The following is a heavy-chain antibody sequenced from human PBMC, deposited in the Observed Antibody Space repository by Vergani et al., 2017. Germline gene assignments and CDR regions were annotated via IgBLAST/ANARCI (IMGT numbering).Heavy chain of an antibody. Sequence: EVQLLESGGGLVQPGGSLRLSCAASGFTFSRSAMRWVRHAPGKGLEWVSAISGSGGSTYYADSVKGRFTISRDNSKNTLYLQMNSLRAEDTAVYYCAKDLRELPLYYFDYWGQGTLVTVSS. D-gene: IGHD3-16*01. J-gene: IGHJ4*02. CDR1: GFTFSRSA. CDR2: ISGSGGST. V-gene: IGHV3-23*01. CDR3: AKDLRELPLYYFDY.